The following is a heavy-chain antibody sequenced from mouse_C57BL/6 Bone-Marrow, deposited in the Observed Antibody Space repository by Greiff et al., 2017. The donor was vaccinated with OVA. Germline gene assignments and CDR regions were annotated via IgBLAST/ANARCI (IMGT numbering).Heavy chain of an antibody. CDR3: ATLNWDYWYFDV. D-gene: IGHD4-1*01. CDR1: GYTFTSYW. CDR2: IDPSDSYT. J-gene: IGHJ1*03. Sequence: QVHVKQPGAELVRPGTSVKLSCKASGYTFTSYWMHWVKQRPGQGLEWIGVIDPSDSYTNYNQKFKGKATLTVDTSSSTAYMQLSSLTSEDSAVYYCATLNWDYWYFDVWGTGTTVTVSS. V-gene: IGHV1-59*01.